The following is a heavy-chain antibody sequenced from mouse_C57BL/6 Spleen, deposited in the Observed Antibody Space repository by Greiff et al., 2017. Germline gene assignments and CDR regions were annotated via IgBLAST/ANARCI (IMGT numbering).Heavy chain of an antibody. CDR3: ARGYYGLWYFDV. CDR2: IDPSDSYT. Sequence: QVQLQQPGAELVMPGASVKLSCKASGYTFTSYWMHWVKQRPGQGLEWIGEIDPSDSYTNYNQKFKGKSTLTVDKSSSPAYMQLISLTSEDSAVDYCARGYYGLWYFDVWGTGTTVTVSS. J-gene: IGHJ1*03. V-gene: IGHV1-69*01. CDR1: GYTFTSYW. D-gene: IGHD1-1*01.